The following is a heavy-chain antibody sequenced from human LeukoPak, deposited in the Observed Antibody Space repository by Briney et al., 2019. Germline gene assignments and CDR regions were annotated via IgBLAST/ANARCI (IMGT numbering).Heavy chain of an antibody. D-gene: IGHD6-19*01. V-gene: IGHV4-34*01. CDR1: GGSFSGYD. J-gene: IGHJ5*02. CDR2: IDHSGST. CDR3: ATRQSNGWYDWFDP. Sequence: SETLSLTCAVYGGSFSGYDWSWIRQPPAKGLEWIGEIDHSGSTNHNPSLQSRVTISVDTSKNQFSLKLSSVTAADTAVYFCATRQSNGWYDWFDPWGQGTLVTVSS.